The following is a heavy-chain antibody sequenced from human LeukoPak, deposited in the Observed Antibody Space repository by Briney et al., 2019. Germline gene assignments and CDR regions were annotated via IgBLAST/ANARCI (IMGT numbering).Heavy chain of an antibody. CDR1: GFTFGDYA. J-gene: IGHJ6*03. CDR3: AKSYSGYDSYYYYMDV. V-gene: IGHV3-49*03. Sequence: PGGSLRLSCTASGFTFGDYAMSWFRQAPGKGLEWVGFIRSKAYGGTTEYAASVKGRFTISRDDSKSIAYLQMNSLKTEDTAVYYCAKSYSGYDSYYYYMDVWGKGTTVTVSS. CDR2: IRSKAYGGTT. D-gene: IGHD5-12*01.